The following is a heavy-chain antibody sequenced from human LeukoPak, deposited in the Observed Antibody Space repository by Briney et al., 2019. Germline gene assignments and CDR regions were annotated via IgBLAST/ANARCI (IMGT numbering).Heavy chain of an antibody. J-gene: IGHJ6*02. CDR3: VKDPAPLYYYYGMDA. Sequence: GESLKISCSASGFTFSSYAMHWVRQAPGKGLEYVSAISSNGGSTYYADSVKGRFTISRDNSKNTLYLQMSSLRAEDTAVYYCVKDPAPLYYYYGMDAWGQGTTVTVSS. V-gene: IGHV3-64D*09. CDR2: ISSNGGST. CDR1: GFTFSSYA.